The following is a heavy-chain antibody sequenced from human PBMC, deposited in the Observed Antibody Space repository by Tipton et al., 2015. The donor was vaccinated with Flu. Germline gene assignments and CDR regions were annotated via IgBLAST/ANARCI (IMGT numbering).Heavy chain of an antibody. CDR1: GGSISGYY. CDR3: ATSAAGTEYYFDY. Sequence: TLSLTCTVSGGSISGYYWSWIRQPPGKGLEWIGYIYYSGSTNYNPSLKSRVTISVDTSKNQFSLKLSSVTAADTAVYYCATSAAGTEYYFDYWGQGTLVTVSS. J-gene: IGHJ4*02. V-gene: IGHV4-59*08. D-gene: IGHD6-13*01. CDR2: IYYSGST.